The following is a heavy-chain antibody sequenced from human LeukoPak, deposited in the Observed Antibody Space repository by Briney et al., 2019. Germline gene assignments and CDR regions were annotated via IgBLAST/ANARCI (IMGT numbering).Heavy chain of an antibody. CDR3: ARGHYDILTGYPNWFDP. J-gene: IGHJ5*02. CDR2: INHSGST. D-gene: IGHD3-9*01. Sequence: SETLSLTCAVYGGSFSGYYWSWIRQPPGKGLEWIGEINHSGSTNYNPSLKSRVTISVDKSKNQFSLKLSSVTAADTAVYYCARGHYDILTGYPNWFDPWGQGTLVTVSS. V-gene: IGHV4-34*01. CDR1: GGSFSGYY.